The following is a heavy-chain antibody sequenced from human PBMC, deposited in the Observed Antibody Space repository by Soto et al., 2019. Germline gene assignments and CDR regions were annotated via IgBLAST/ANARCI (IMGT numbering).Heavy chain of an antibody. CDR3: AKDKAWSGVSGMDV. Sequence: GVSLTLSCAASGFTFSRYAMSWVRPAPGQGLEWVTAINGGSTTYYADSLKGRFTISRDTSKNTLYLPMKSLRAEDTVVYYSAKDKAWSGVSGMDVCGQVTTVTVSS. V-gene: IGHV3-23*01. J-gene: IGHJ6*02. D-gene: IGHD3-3*01. CDR2: INGGSTT. CDR1: GFTFSRYA.